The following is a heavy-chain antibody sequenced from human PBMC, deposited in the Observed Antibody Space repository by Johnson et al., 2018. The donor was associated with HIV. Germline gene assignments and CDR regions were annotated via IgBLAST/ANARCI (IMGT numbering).Heavy chain of an antibody. V-gene: IGHV3-66*01. CDR1: GFTVSSNY. D-gene: IGHD5-24*01. J-gene: IGHJ3*02. CDR3: ARACRDGYTCDVFDI. CDR2: IFSGGRT. Sequence: VQLVESGGGLVQPGGSLRLSCAASGFTVSSNYMTWVRQAPGTGLEWVSVIFSGGRTYYADSLKGSFTISRDNSKNTLYLQLNSLRDEDTAVYYCARACRDGYTCDVFDIWGQGTMVTVSS.